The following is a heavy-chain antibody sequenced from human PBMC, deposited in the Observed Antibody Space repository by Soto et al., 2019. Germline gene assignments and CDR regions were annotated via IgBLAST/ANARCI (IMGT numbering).Heavy chain of an antibody. CDR3: STEAYSTNDIWYRASL. CDR1: GITFTKAW. D-gene: IGHD2-8*01. V-gene: IGHV3-15*01. CDR2: IKSKTDGGTA. J-gene: IGHJ4*02. Sequence: EVQLVESGGGLVQPGGSLRLSCAVSGITFTKAWMSWVRQAPGKGLEWVGRIKSKTDGGTADYAAPLKGRFTISRDDSKNTLFLQMTSLKTEDTAVYYCSTEAYSTNDIWYRASLWGQGTLVTVSS.